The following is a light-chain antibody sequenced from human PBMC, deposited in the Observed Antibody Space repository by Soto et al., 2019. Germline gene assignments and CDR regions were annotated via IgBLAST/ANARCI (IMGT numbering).Light chain of an antibody. V-gene: IGLV1-40*01. Sequence: QSVLTQPPSVSGAPGQRVTLSCTGSSSNIGAGYDVPWYQPLPGTAPKLVIYDNSNRPSGVPDRFSGSKSGTSASLAITGLQAEDEADYYCQSYDSSLSGSVFGGGTKLTVL. CDR3: QSYDSSLSGSV. CDR1: SSNIGAGYD. J-gene: IGLJ2*01. CDR2: DNS.